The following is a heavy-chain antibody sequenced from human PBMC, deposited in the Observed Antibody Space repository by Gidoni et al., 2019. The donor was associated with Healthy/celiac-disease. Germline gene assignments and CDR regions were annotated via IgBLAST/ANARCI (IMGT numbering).Heavy chain of an antibody. V-gene: IGHV3-43*01. J-gene: IGHJ6*02. Sequence: DVQLVASGVVLVQPGGSLRLSCSASASTFDVYTMHWVRQAPGKGLEWGSLISWDGGSTYYADAVKVRFSSSRDNSKNTMYLQMNRLRTEDTALDYCARDGENVLRLFGGMDVWGQGTTVTVSS. D-gene: IGHD3-3*01. CDR3: ARDGENVLRLFGGMDV. CDR2: ISWDGGST. CDR1: ASTFDVYT.